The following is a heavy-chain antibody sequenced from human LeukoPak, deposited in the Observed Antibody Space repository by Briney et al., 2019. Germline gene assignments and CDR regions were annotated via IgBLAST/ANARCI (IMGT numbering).Heavy chain of an antibody. CDR3: ARDLDYYDSSGYYLNDY. J-gene: IGHJ4*02. CDR1: GGSFSGYY. Sequence: KTSETLSLTCAVYGGSFSGYYWSWIRQPPGKGLEWIGEINHSGSTNYNPSLKSRVTISVDTSKNQFSLKLSSVTAADTAVYYCARDLDYYDSSGYYLNDYWGQGTLVTVSS. CDR2: INHSGST. D-gene: IGHD3-22*01. V-gene: IGHV4-34*01.